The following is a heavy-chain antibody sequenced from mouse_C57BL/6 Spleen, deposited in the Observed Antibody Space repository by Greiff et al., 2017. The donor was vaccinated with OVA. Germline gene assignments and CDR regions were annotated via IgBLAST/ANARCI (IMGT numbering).Heavy chain of an antibody. CDR3: AIEEITTVVATDYFDY. CDR1: GYTFTSYW. Sequence: VQLQQPGAELVKPGASVKLSCKASGYTFTSYWMHWVKQRPGRGLEWIGRIDPNSGGTKYNEKFKSKATLTVDKPSSTAYMQLSSLTSEDSEGYYCAIEEITTVVATDYFDYWGQGTTLTVSS. D-gene: IGHD1-1*01. J-gene: IGHJ2*01. CDR2: IDPNSGGT. V-gene: IGHV1-72*01.